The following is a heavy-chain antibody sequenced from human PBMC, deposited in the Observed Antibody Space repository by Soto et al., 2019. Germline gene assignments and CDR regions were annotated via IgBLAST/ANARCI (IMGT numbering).Heavy chain of an antibody. V-gene: IGHV5-10-1*01. CDR1: GYSFANYW. D-gene: IGHD1-1*01. CDR3: ARHPYTGGLAV. Sequence: LGESLKISCKGSGYSFANYWISGVRQMPGKGLEWMGRFNPSDSYIDYNPSFQGHVIISFDKSISPAYVKWSSLKASATGMYFCARHPYTGGLAVRGQGTPVTVSS. J-gene: IGHJ6*02. CDR2: FNPSDSYI.